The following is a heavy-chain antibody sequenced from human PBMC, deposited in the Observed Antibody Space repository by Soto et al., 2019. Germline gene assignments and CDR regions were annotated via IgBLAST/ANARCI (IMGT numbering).Heavy chain of an antibody. V-gene: IGHV3-66*01. Sequence: EVQLVESGGGLVQPGGSLRLSCAASGFTVGSNYMNWVRQAPGKGLEWVSVIYSGGSTYYADSVKGRFTISRDNSKKTLYLQMNSLRAEDTAVYYCARSWAVAGSYDYWGQGTLVTVSS. D-gene: IGHD6-19*01. CDR3: ARSWAVAGSYDY. CDR2: IYSGGST. CDR1: GFTVGSNY. J-gene: IGHJ4*02.